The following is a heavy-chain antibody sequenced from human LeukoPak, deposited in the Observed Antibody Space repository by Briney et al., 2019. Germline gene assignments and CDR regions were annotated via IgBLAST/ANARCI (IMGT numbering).Heavy chain of an antibody. CDR1: GYTFTSYG. D-gene: IGHD6-13*01. Sequence: RASVKVSCKASGYTFTSYGISWVRQAPGQGLEWMGWIIPILGIANYAQKFQGRVTITADKSTSTAYMELSSLRSEDTAVYYCGSLGGRIAAAGLDYWGQGTLVTVSS. V-gene: IGHV1-69*10. CDR3: GSLGGRIAAAGLDY. CDR2: IIPILGIA. J-gene: IGHJ4*02.